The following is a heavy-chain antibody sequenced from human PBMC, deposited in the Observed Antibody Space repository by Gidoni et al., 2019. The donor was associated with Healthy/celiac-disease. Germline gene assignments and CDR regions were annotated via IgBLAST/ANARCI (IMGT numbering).Heavy chain of an antibody. Sequence: QVQLQESGPGLVKPSQTLSLTCTVSGGSISSGGYYWSWIRQHPGKGLEWIGYIYYSGSTYYNPSNSKSRVTISVDTSKNQFSLKLSSVTAADTAVYYCARDLGYSSSSGVGRWFDPWGQGTLVTVSS. CDR2: IYYSGST. CDR1: GGSISSGGYY. CDR3: ARDLGYSSSSGVGRWFDP. V-gene: IGHV4-31*03. D-gene: IGHD6-6*01. J-gene: IGHJ5*02.